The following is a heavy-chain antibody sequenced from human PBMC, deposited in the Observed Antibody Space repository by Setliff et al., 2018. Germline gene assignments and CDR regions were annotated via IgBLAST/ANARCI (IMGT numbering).Heavy chain of an antibody. CDR1: GFTFTNYA. Sequence: HPGGSLRLSCAASGFTFTNYAIIWVRQAPGKGLEWVGRVRNKANSYTTEYAASVKGRSTVSRDVLENSLYLQLSSLKTDDTAVYYCARAVSISGYWHYDYWGQGTLVTVSS. D-gene: IGHD3-22*01. V-gene: IGHV3-72*01. CDR3: ARAVSISGYWHYDY. CDR2: VRNKANSYTT. J-gene: IGHJ4*02.